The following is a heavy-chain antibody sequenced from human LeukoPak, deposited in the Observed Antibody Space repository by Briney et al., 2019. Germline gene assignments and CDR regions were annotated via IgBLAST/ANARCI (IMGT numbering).Heavy chain of an antibody. CDR2: ITFNSGRL. CDR1: GFQFDDYA. CDR3: ARDRYSSGWHTRDY. J-gene: IGHJ4*02. D-gene: IGHD6-19*01. Sequence: GGSLRLSCAASGFQFDDYAMHWVRQAPGKGLEWVSGITFNSGRLAYADSVKGRFTISRDNAKNSLYLQMNSLRAEDTAVYYCARDRYSSGWHTRDYWGQGTLVTVSS. V-gene: IGHV3-9*01.